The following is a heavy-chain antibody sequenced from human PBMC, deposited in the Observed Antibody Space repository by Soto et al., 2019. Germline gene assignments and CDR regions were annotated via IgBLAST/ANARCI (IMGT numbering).Heavy chain of an antibody. CDR1: GGSISSGGYY. CDR2: IYYSGST. Sequence: SETLSLTCTVSGGSISSGGYYWSWIRQHPGKGLEWIGYIYYSGSTYYNPSLKSRVTISVDTSKNQFSLKLSSVTAADTAVYYCAGPRTTVTTDHYYYYGMDVWGQGTTVTVSS. V-gene: IGHV4-31*03. CDR3: AGPRTTVTTDHYYYYGMDV. D-gene: IGHD4-17*01. J-gene: IGHJ6*02.